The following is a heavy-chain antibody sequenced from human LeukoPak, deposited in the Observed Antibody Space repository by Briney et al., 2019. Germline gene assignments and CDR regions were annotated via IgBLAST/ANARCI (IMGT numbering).Heavy chain of an antibody. J-gene: IGHJ4*02. Sequence: GGSLRLSCAASGFTFSSYWMHWVRQAPGKGLVWVSRINSDGSSTSYADSVKGRFTISRDNAKNTLYLQMNSLRAEDTAVYYCARDRTGSGSYYPFDYWGQGTLVTVSS. V-gene: IGHV3-74*01. CDR3: ARDRTGSGSYYPFDY. CDR2: INSDGSST. D-gene: IGHD3-10*01. CDR1: GFTFSSYW.